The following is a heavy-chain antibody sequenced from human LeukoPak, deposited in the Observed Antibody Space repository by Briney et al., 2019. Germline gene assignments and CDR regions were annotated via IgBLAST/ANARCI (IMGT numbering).Heavy chain of an antibody. CDR3: AKSYLWFGELSHFDY. CDR2: ISGSGSYT. V-gene: IGHV3-23*01. D-gene: IGHD3-10*01. J-gene: IGHJ4*02. CDR1: GFTVSGYS. Sequence: GGSLRLSCAASGFTVSGYSMSWVRQAPGKGLEWVSAISGSGSYTDYADSVKGRFTISKDNSKNTLYMRMSSLRAEDTAVYYCAKSYLWFGELSHFDYWGQGTLVTVSS.